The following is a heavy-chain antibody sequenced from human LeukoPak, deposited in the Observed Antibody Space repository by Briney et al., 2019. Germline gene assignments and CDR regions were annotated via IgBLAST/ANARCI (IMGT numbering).Heavy chain of an antibody. V-gene: IGHV4-39*07. D-gene: IGHD3-16*01. J-gene: IGHJ6*03. Sequence: SETLSLTRTVSGGSISSTSYYWGWIRQPPGKGLEWIGNIYYSGSTYYNPSLNSRVTISVDTSKNQFSLKLSSVTAADTAVYYCARAHMITSYYYYYYMDVWGKGTTVTVSS. CDR1: GGSISSTSYY. CDR3: ARAHMITSYYYYYYMDV. CDR2: IYYSGST.